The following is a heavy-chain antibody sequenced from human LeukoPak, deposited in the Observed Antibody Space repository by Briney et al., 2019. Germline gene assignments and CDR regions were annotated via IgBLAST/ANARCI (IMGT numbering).Heavy chain of an antibody. V-gene: IGHV3-23*01. Sequence: GGSLRLSCAASGFTFSSYGMSWVRQAPGKGLEWVSAISGSGGSTYYADSVKGRFTISRDNSKNTLYLQMNSLRAEDTAVYYCAKEGAPFYYDSSGYQPFDYWGQGTLVTVSS. D-gene: IGHD3-22*01. CDR1: GFTFSSYG. J-gene: IGHJ4*02. CDR2: ISGSGGST. CDR3: AKEGAPFYYDSSGYQPFDY.